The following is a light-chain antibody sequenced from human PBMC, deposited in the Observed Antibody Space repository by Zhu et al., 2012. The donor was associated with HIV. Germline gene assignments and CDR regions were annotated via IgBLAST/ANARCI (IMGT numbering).Light chain of an antibody. CDR3: QQYNTWPYT. Sequence: EIVLTQSPGTLSLSPGESATLSCRASQSVRNRYLAWYQQRPGEAPRLLMFGASTRATGIPARFTGSGSGTEFTLTITNVQSEDFATYYCQQYNTWPYTFGQGTKLKIK. CDR1: QSVRNRY. V-gene: IGKV3-15*01. J-gene: IGKJ2*01. CDR2: GAS.